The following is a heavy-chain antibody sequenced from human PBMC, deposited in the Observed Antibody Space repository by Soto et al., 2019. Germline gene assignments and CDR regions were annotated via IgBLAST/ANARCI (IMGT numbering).Heavy chain of an antibody. CDR3: ARDRGYCANGVCFRYDY. Sequence: QPQLVQSGAEVKKPGASVTVSCKASVYTFTSYGISWVRQAPGQGLEWMGWVSAYNGDTNYAQNFQGRVTMTTDTSTSTAYMDLRSLRSDDTATYYCARDRGYCANGVCFRYDYWGQGTLVTVSS. V-gene: IGHV1-18*01. CDR2: VSAYNGDT. D-gene: IGHD2-8*01. J-gene: IGHJ4*02. CDR1: VYTFTSYG.